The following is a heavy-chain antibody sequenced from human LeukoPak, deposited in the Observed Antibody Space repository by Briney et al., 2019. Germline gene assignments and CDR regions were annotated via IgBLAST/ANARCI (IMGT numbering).Heavy chain of an antibody. CDR2: IYSGGST. Sequence: GGFLRLSCAASGFTVSSNYMSWVRQAPGKGLEWVSVIYSGGSTYYADSVKGRFTISRDNSKNTLYLQMNSLRAEDTAVYYCARGGPRISYYGMDVWGKGTTVTVSS. V-gene: IGHV3-53*01. D-gene: IGHD1-14*01. J-gene: IGHJ6*04. CDR3: ARGGPRISYYGMDV. CDR1: GFTVSSNY.